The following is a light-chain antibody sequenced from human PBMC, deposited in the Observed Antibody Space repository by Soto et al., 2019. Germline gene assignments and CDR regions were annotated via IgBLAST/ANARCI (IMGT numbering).Light chain of an antibody. CDR1: GSNIGNNY. Sequence: QAVVTQPPSVSAAPGQKVTISCSGRGSNIGNNYVSWYQLLPGTAPKLLIYDNNHRPSGIPDRFSGSKSGTSAALGITGLQTGDEAHYYCGTWDSSLSAGVFGGGTKLTVL. V-gene: IGLV1-51*01. CDR3: GTWDSSLSAGV. J-gene: IGLJ3*02. CDR2: DNN.